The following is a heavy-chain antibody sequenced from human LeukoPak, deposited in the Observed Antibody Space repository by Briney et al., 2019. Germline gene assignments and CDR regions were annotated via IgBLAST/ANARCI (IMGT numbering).Heavy chain of an antibody. D-gene: IGHD3-22*01. Sequence: IPSETLSLTCTVSGGSISSYYWSWIRQPAGKGLEWIGRIYTSGNTNYNPSLKSRVTMSVDTSKNQFSLKLSSVTAADTAVYYCAREEFRYDSSGYYERWYFDLWGRGTLVTVSS. V-gene: IGHV4-4*07. CDR2: IYTSGNT. J-gene: IGHJ2*01. CDR3: AREEFRYDSSGYYERWYFDL. CDR1: GGSISSYY.